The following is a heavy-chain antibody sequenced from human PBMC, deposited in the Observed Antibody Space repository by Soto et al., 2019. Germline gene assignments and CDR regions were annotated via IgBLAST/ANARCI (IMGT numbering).Heavy chain of an antibody. CDR2: IYYDGSNK. Sequence: QVQLVESGGGVVQPGRSLRLYCAASGFAFSAYGMHWVRQAPGKGLEWVEMIYYDGSNKYYADSVKGRFTISRDNSKNTLYLQMSSLRAEDTALYYCARVGGTVTSDYWGQGTLVTVSS. CDR1: GFAFSAYG. D-gene: IGHD4-17*01. V-gene: IGHV3-33*01. CDR3: ARVGGTVTSDY. J-gene: IGHJ4*02.